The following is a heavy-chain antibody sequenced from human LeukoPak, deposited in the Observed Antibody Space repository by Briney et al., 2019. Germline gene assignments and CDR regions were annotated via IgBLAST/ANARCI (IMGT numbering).Heavy chain of an antibody. CDR1: GGSISSYY. CDR3: ARETIFGIYYYYMDV. V-gene: IGHV4-4*07. CDR2: IYTSGST. D-gene: IGHD3-3*01. J-gene: IGHJ6*03. Sequence: SETLSLTCTVSGGSISSYYWSWIRQPAGKGLEWIGRIYTSGSTNYNPSLKSRVTMSVDTSKNQFSLKLSSVTAADTAVYYCARETIFGIYYYYMDVWGKGTTVTVS.